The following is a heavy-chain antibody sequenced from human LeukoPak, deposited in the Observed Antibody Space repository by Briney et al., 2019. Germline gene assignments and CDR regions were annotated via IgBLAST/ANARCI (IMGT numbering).Heavy chain of an antibody. V-gene: IGHV4-39*01. CDR3: ARHRGSLKTGYSPKNPLDV. D-gene: IGHD3-9*01. Sequence: SETLSLTCSVSGASLSGSQYYWGWIRQPPGRSLQWIATIFYTGSTLYNPSLSSRVSLSVDTSKKQISLRLTSVTAADSALYYCARHRGSLKTGYSPKNPLDVWGQGTMVTVSS. CDR1: GASLSGSQYY. CDR2: IFYTGST. J-gene: IGHJ3*01.